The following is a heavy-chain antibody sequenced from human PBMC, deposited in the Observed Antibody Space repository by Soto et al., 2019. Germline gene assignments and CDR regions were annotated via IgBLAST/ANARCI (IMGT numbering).Heavy chain of an antibody. J-gene: IGHJ6*02. CDR3: ARGGYSSTWSNLLDRSGLDV. Sequence: QVQLVQSGAEAKKPGSSVKVSCKTSGGTFSSYAISWVRQAPGQGLEWMGGIVPLFRTTNYAQKFQGRVTITADTSTHTAYMELSGLRSGDTAVYYCARGGYSSTWSNLLDRSGLDVWGQGTTVTVSS. V-gene: IGHV1-69*06. CDR1: GGTFSSYA. CDR2: IVPLFRTT. D-gene: IGHD6-13*01.